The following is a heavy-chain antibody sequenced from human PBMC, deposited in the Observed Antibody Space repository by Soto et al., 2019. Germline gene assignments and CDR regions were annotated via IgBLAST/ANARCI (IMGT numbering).Heavy chain of an antibody. CDR3: AASCVACGGFNYYGMDV. V-gene: IGHV4-31*03. CDR1: GGSISSVGYY. Sequence: PSETLSLTCTVSGGSISSVGYYWYWILQHPGKGLEWIGYIYYSGTTYYNPSLKSRVTISVDTSKNQLSLKLSSVTAADTAVYYCAASCVACGGFNYYGMDVWGQGTTVT. CDR2: IYYSGTT. J-gene: IGHJ6*02. D-gene: IGHD2-21*01.